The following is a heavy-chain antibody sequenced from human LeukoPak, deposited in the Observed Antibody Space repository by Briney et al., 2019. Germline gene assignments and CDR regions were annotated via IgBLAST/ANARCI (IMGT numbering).Heavy chain of an antibody. J-gene: IGHJ4*02. V-gene: IGHV4-34*09. CDR2: INHSGST. Sequence: SETLSLTCAVYGGSFSGYYWSWIRQPPGKGLEWIGEINHSGSTNYNPSLKSRVAISVDMSKHQFSLKLSSVTAADTAVYYCARRNGIQLWSGGFDYWGQGTLVTVSS. CDR1: GGSFSGYY. D-gene: IGHD5-18*01. CDR3: ARRNGIQLWSGGFDY.